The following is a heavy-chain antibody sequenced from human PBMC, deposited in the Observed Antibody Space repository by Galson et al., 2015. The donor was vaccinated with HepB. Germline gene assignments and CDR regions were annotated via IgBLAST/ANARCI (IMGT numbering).Heavy chain of an antibody. Sequence: SLRLSCAASGFTFTDYSMNWLRQAPGKGLEWVSSMNTYGSHIYYAESVKGRFTISRDNAKNSLYLQMNCLRAEDTALYYCAKVIVAGIDAFDIWGQGTMVTVSS. CDR3: AKVIVAGIDAFDI. V-gene: IGHV3-21*04. D-gene: IGHD6-19*01. CDR1: GFTFTDYS. J-gene: IGHJ3*02. CDR2: MNTYGSHI.